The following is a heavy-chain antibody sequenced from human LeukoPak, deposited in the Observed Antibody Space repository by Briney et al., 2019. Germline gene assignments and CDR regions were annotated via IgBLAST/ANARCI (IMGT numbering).Heavy chain of an antibody. CDR3: AKRDGGIVYCQ. CDR2: LNTDGSST. Sequence: GGSLRLPCAASGFTLSSYWMHWARQAPAKGLVWVSRLNTDGSSTSYADSVKGRFTISRDNPKHTLYLQMNSLRAEHTRVYHCAKRDGGIVYCQWGQGTLVTVSS. V-gene: IGHV3-74*01. CDR1: GFTLSSYW. D-gene: IGHD2-15*01. J-gene: IGHJ4*02.